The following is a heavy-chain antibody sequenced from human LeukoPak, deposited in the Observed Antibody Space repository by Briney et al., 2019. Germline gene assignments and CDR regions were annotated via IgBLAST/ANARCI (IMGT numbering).Heavy chain of an antibody. CDR2: ISADNGNT. J-gene: IGHJ6*03. D-gene: IGHD2-2*01. Sequence: ASVKVSCKASGYTFTSYGISWVRQAPGQGLEGMGWISADNGNTNYAQKLQGRVTMTTDTSTSTAYMELRSLRSDDTAVYYCARSGYCSSTSCYGLGRSYYYMDVWGKGTTVTVSS. CDR3: ARSGYCSSTSCYGLGRSYYYMDV. V-gene: IGHV1-18*01. CDR1: GYTFTSYG.